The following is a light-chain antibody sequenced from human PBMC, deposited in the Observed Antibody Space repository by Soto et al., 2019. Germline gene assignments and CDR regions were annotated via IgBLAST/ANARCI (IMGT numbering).Light chain of an antibody. Sequence: QAVVTQPPSASGTPGQRVTISCSGSNSNIGSNSVTWYQQLPGTAPKLLIYTHNQRPSGVPDRFSGSKSGTSASLAISGLQSEDEADYYCAAWDDSLNGPVFGGGTQLTVL. V-gene: IGLV1-44*01. J-gene: IGLJ3*02. CDR2: THN. CDR3: AAWDDSLNGPV. CDR1: NSNIGSNS.